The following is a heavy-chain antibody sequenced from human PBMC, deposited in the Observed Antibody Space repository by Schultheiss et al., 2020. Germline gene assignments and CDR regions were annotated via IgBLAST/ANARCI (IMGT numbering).Heavy chain of an antibody. CDR2: INHSGST. CDR1: GGSISSRSYY. CDR3: AKFPIRWLQDAFDY. J-gene: IGHJ4*02. V-gene: IGHV4-39*07. Sequence: SETLSLTCTVSGGSISSRSYYWSWIRQPPGKGLEWIGEINHSGSTNYNPSLKSRVTISVDTSKNQFSLKLSSVTAADTAVYYCAKFPIRWLQDAFDYWGQGTLVTVSS. D-gene: IGHD4-17*01.